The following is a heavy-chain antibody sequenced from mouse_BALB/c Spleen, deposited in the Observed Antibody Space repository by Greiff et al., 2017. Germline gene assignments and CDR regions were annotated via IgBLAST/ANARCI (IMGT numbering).Heavy chain of an antibody. J-gene: IGHJ3*01. CDR1: GFTFSSFG. V-gene: IGHV5-17*02. CDR2: ISSGSSTI. CDR3: ASRAY. Sequence: EVQVVESGGGLVQPGGSRKLSCAASGFTFSSFGMHWVRQAPEKGLEWLAYISSGSSTIYYADTVKGRFTISRDNPKNTLFLQMTSLRSEDTAMYYCASRAYWGQGTLVTVSA.